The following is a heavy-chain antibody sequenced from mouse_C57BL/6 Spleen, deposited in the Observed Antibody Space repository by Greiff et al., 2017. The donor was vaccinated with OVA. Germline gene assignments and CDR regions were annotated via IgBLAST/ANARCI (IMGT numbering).Heavy chain of an antibody. CDR2: ISSGSSTI. Sequence: EVQLQESGGGLVKPGGSLKLSCAASGFTFSDYGMHWVRQAPEKGLEWVAYISSGSSTIYYADTVKGRFTISRDNAKNTLFLQMTSLRSEDTAMYYCANTAQATGYAMDYWGQGTSVTVSS. D-gene: IGHD3-2*02. CDR1: GFTFSDYG. V-gene: IGHV5-17*01. J-gene: IGHJ4*01. CDR3: ANTAQATGYAMDY.